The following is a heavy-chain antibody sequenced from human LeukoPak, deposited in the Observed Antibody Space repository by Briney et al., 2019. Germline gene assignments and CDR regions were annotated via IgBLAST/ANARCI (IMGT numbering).Heavy chain of an antibody. D-gene: IGHD3-22*01. CDR1: GFTFNNYA. V-gene: IGHV3-23*01. J-gene: IGHJ4*02. CDR2: ITCSGAYT. CDR3: AKRSATSSGYFDF. Sequence: GGTLRLSCTASGFTFNNYAMTWVPQAPGKGLEGVSAITCSGAYTNYADSVKGRFTISRDNSKNTIFLQMNSLRAEDTAIYYCAKRSATSSGYFDFWGRGTLVTVSS.